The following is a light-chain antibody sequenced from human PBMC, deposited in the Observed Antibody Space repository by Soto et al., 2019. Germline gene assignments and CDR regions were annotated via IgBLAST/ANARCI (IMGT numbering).Light chain of an antibody. CDR1: SRDVGGYKY. Sequence: QSALTQPASVSGSPGQSITISCTGTSRDVGGYKYVSWYQQHPGKAPKLIIYEVSNRPSGVSNRFSGSKSGNTASLTISGLQADDEADYYCTSYRGSSTLLFGGGTKLTVL. CDR2: EVS. CDR3: TSYRGSSTLL. J-gene: IGLJ2*01. V-gene: IGLV2-14*01.